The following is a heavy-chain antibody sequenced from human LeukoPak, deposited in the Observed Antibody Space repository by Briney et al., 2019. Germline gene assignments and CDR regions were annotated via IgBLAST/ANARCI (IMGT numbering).Heavy chain of an antibody. Sequence: ASVNVSCKASGYTFTGYYMHWVRQAPGQGLEWMGWINPNSGGTNYAQKFQGRVTMTSDTSISTAFMELSSLRSDDTAVYYCARGAGPVSTPDYYFNGLDVWGQGTTVTVSS. D-gene: IGHD1-14*01. CDR2: INPNSGGT. CDR1: GYTFTGYY. J-gene: IGHJ6*02. CDR3: ARGAGPVSTPDYYFNGLDV. V-gene: IGHV1-2*02.